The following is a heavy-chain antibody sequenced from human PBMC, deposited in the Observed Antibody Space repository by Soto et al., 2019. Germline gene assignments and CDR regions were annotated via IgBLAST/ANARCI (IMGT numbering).Heavy chain of an antibody. CDR3: ARGRMITFGGVIVYQYYYYYGMDV. D-gene: IGHD3-16*02. J-gene: IGHJ6*02. CDR1: GYTFTSYD. V-gene: IGHV1-8*01. CDR2: MNPNSGNT. Sequence: ASVKVSCRASGYTFTSYDINWVRQATGQGLEWMGWMNPNSGNTGYAQKFQGRVTMTRNTSISTAYMELSSLRSEDTAVYYCARGRMITFGGVIVYQYYYYYGMDVWGQGTTVTVSS.